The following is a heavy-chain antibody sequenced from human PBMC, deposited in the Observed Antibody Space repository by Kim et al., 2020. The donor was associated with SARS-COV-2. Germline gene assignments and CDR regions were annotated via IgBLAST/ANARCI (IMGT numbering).Heavy chain of an antibody. Sequence: AKKFQERVTITRDMSTSTAYMELSSLRSEDTAVYYCAAGHGDYATLYFDYWGQGTLVTVSS. V-gene: IGHV1-58*01. J-gene: IGHJ4*02. CDR3: AAGHGDYATLYFDY. D-gene: IGHD4-17*01.